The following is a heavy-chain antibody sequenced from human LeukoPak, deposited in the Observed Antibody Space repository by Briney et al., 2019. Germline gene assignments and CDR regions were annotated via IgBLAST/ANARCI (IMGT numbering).Heavy chain of an antibody. CDR3: ARGSKHIVVVTAIPGTEYFQH. J-gene: IGHJ1*01. CDR1: GYTFTSYY. V-gene: IGHV1-46*01. Sequence: GASVKVSCKASGYTFTSYYIHWVRQAPGQGLEWMGIINPSGGSTSYAQKFQGRVTMTRDTSTSSVYMELSSLRSEDTAVYYCARGSKHIVVVTAIPGTEYFQHWGQGTLVTVSS. CDR2: INPSGGST. D-gene: IGHD2-21*02.